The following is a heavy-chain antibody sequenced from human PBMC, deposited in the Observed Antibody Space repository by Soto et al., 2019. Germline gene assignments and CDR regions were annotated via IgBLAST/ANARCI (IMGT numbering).Heavy chain of an antibody. Sequence: GRSLSFSCAASGFTFVDYAIHCVRQAPGKGLEWVSGISWNSGSIGYADSVKGRFTISRDISKKSVSLQINSLRSEDTALYYGARETLSDGLGLDVWGEGTTVNDSS. D-gene: IGHD2-21*01. CDR2: ISWNSGSI. J-gene: IGHJ6*04. CDR3: ARETLSDGLGLDV. V-gene: IGHV3-9*01. CDR1: GFTFVDYA.